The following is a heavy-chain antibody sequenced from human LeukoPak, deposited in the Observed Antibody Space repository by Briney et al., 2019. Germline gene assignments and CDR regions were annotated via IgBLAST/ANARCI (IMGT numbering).Heavy chain of an antibody. D-gene: IGHD6-19*01. CDR1: GYTFTSYY. Sequence: ASVKVSCKASGYTFTSYYMHWVRQAPGQGLEWMGWISAYNGNTNYAQKLQGRVTMTTDTSTSTAYMELRSLRSDDTAVYYCAIPHRGSSGLDYWGQGTLVTVSS. V-gene: IGHV1-18*04. CDR3: AIPHRGSSGLDY. CDR2: ISAYNGNT. J-gene: IGHJ4*02.